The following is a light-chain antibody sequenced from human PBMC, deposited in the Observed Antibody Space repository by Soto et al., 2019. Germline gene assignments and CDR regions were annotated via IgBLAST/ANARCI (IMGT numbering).Light chain of an antibody. CDR3: ASWDDSLSGVV. J-gene: IGLJ2*01. V-gene: IGLV1-47*01. CDR2: RNN. CDR1: SSNIGSNY. Sequence: QSVLTQPPSASGTPGQRVTISCSGSSSNIGSNYVYWYQQLPGTAPKLLIYRNNQRPSGVPDRSSGSKSGTSASLAISGLRPEAEADYYCASWDDSLSGVVFGGGTKLTVL.